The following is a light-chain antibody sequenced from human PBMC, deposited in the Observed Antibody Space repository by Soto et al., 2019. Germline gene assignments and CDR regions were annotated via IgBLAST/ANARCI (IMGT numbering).Light chain of an antibody. CDR3: QQYGTSPFT. CDR2: GAS. V-gene: IGKV3-20*01. CDR1: ERISSNF. J-gene: IGKJ3*01. Sequence: VLTQSPDTLSLSPGERATLSCRASERISSNFLAWYQQRPGQAPRLLIYGASTRASGIPDRFSGSGSGTDFALTISRLEPDDFAVFYCQQYGTSPFTFGPGTTVEIK.